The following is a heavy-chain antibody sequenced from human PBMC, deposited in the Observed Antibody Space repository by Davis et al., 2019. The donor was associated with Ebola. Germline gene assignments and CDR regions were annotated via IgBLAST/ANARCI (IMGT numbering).Heavy chain of an antibody. V-gene: IGHV1-18*01. Sequence: ASVKVSCKASGYTFTSYDISWVRQAPGQGLEWMGWISAYNGNTNYAQKLQGRVTMTTDTSTSTAYMELRSLRSDDTAVYYCARDWLPIFGVVTGPNWFDPWGQGTLVTVSS. CDR3: ARDWLPIFGVVTGPNWFDP. CDR2: ISAYNGNT. D-gene: IGHD3-3*01. J-gene: IGHJ5*02. CDR1: GYTFTSYD.